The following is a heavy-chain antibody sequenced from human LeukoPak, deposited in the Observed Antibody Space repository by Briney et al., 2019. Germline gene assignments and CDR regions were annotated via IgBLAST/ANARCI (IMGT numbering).Heavy chain of an antibody. CDR1: GFTFSSYA. CDR2: ISYDGSNR. J-gene: IGHJ4*02. CDR3: ARDFGWISGLDY. V-gene: IGHV3-30-3*01. D-gene: IGHD2-2*03. Sequence: GRSLRLSCAAFGFTFSSYAMHWVRQAPGEGLEWVVAISYDGSNRYYADSVKGRFTISRDNSKNTLFLQMNSLRGEDTAVYYCARDFGWISGLDYWGQGTLVTVSS.